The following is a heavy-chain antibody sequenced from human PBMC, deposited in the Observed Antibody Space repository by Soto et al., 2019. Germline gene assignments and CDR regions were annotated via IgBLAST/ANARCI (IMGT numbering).Heavy chain of an antibody. D-gene: IGHD1-1*01. Sequence: GASVKVSCKASGYTFTGYYMHWVRQAPGQGLEWMGWINPNSGGTNYAQKFQGWVTMTRDTSISTAYMELSRLRSDDTAVYYCARDRERRPYYYYYGMDVWGQGTTVTVSS. CDR3: ARDRERRPYYYYYGMDV. CDR2: INPNSGGT. V-gene: IGHV1-2*04. CDR1: GYTFTGYY. J-gene: IGHJ6*02.